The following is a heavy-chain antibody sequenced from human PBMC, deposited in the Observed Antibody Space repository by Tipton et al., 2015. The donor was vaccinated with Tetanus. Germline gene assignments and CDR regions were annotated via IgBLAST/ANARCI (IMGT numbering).Heavy chain of an antibody. V-gene: IGHV5-51*01. CDR1: GYSFTSHW. Sequence: QLVQSGAGVKKPGESLKISCKASGYSFTSHWIGWVRQMPGKGLEWMGMIFPDDSDTRYSPSFQGHVTFSVDKSTSTVYLQWSSLKASDTAMYFCARMYSTSSPFDHWGQGTLVAVSS. CDR2: IFPDDSDT. J-gene: IGHJ4*02. D-gene: IGHD6-6*01. CDR3: ARMYSTSSPFDH.